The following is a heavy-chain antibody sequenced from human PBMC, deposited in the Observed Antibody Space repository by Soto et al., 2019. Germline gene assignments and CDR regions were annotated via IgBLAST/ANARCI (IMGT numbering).Heavy chain of an antibody. CDR2: IYYSGST. V-gene: IGHV4-59*01. Sequence: SETLSLTCTFSGGSISSYYWSWIRQPPGKGLEWIGYIYYSGSTNYNPSLKSRVTISVDTSKNQFSLKLSSVTAADTAVYYCARSSSPLVVGYYYYGMDVWGQGTTVTVSS. CDR3: ARSSSPLVVGYYYYGMDV. J-gene: IGHJ6*02. D-gene: IGHD3-22*01. CDR1: GGSISSYY.